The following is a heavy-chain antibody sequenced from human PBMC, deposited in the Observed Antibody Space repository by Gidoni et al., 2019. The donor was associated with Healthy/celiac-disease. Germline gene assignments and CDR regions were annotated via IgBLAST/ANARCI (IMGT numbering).Heavy chain of an antibody. CDR1: GFTFSDYY. CDR2: ISSSGSTI. CDR3: ARVAGRDGYNSLYYYGMDV. Sequence: QVQLVESGGGLVKPGGSLRLSSPASGFTFSDYYMSWIRQAPGKRLEGVSYISSSGSTIYYADSVKGRFTISRDNAKNSLYLQMNSLRAEDTAVYYCARVAGRDGYNSLYYYGMDVWGQGTTVTVSS. D-gene: IGHD5-12*01. J-gene: IGHJ6*02. V-gene: IGHV3-11*01.